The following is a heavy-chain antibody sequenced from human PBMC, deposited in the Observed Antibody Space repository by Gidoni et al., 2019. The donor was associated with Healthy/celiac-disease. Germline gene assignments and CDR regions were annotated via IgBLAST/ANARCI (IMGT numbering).Heavy chain of an antibody. D-gene: IGHD1-26*01. J-gene: IGHJ4*02. CDR1: GGSISSSSYY. V-gene: IGHV4-39*01. CDR3: ARRSSGSYIAPWFDY. CDR2: IYYSGST. Sequence: QLQLQESGPGLVKPSETLSLTCTVSGGSISSSSYYWGWIRQPPGKGLEWIGSIYYSGSTSYTPSLKSRVTISVDTSKNQFSLKLSSVTAADTAVYYCARRSSGSYIAPWFDYWGQGTLVTVSS.